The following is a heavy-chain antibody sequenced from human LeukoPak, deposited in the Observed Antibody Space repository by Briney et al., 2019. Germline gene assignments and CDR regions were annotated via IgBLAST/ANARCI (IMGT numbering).Heavy chain of an antibody. V-gene: IGHV3-30-3*01. D-gene: IGHD2-2*01. CDR3: ARPYCSSTSCQGDFDY. CDR2: ISYDGSNK. J-gene: IGHJ4*02. CDR1: GFTFSSYA. Sequence: GGSLRLSCAASGFTFSSYAMHWVRQAPGKGLEWVAVISYDGSNKYYADSVKGRFTTSRDNSKNTLYLQMNSLRAEDTAVYYCARPYCSSTSCQGDFDYWGQGTLVTVSS.